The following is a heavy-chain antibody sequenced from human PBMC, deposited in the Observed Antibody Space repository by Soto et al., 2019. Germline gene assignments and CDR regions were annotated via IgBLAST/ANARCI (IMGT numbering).Heavy chain of an antibody. V-gene: IGHV3-15*01. J-gene: IGHJ6*03. CDR3: TTDRQGGVVPAGRFPPPYSYYMDV. D-gene: IGHD2-2*01. CDR2: IKSKTDGGTT. CDR1: GFTFSNAW. Sequence: GGSLRLSCAASGFTFSNAWMSWVRRAPGKGLEWVGRIKSKTDGGTTDYAAPVKGRFTISRDDSKNTLYLQMYSLKTEYTAVYSCTTDRQGGVVPAGRFPPPYSYYMDVWGQGTTVTVSS.